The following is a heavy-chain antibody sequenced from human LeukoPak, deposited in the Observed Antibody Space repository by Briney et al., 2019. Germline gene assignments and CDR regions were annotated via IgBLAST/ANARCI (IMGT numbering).Heavy chain of an antibody. Sequence: GESLKISCKGSGYSFTSYWIGWVRQMPGKGLEWMGIIYPGDSDTRYSPSFQGQVTISADKSISTAYLQWSSLKASDTAMYYCARHKSHHHNSYYWYFDLWGRGTLVTVSS. CDR2: IYPGDSDT. J-gene: IGHJ2*01. V-gene: IGHV5-51*01. D-gene: IGHD5-24*01. CDR3: ARHKSHHHNSYYWYFDL. CDR1: GYSFTSYW.